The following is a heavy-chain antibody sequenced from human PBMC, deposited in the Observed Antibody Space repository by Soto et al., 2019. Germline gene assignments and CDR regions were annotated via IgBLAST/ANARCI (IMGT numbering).Heavy chain of an antibody. V-gene: IGHV5-51*01. CDR1: GYSFTSYW. Sequence: GESLKISCKGSGYSFTSYWIGWVRQMPGKGLEWMGIIYPGDSDTRYSPSLQGQVTISADKSISTAYLQWSSLKASDTAMYYCGRLSLAAAGTDNYYYSWAVGGKG. CDR2: IYPGDSDT. J-gene: IGHJ6*03. CDR3: GRLSLAAAGTDNYYYSWAV. D-gene: IGHD6-13*01.